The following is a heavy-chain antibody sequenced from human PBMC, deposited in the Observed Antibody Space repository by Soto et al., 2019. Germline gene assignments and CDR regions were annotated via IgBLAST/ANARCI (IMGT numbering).Heavy chain of an antibody. V-gene: IGHV3-30*18. CDR2: ISYDGSNK. CDR3: AKDRRYYDFWSGNYYYYGMDV. D-gene: IGHD3-3*01. Sequence: PGGSLRLSCADSGFTFSSYGMHWGRQAPGKGLEWVAVISYDGSNKYYADSVKGRFTISRDNSKNTLYLQMSSLRAEDTAVYYCAKDRRYYDFWSGNYYYYGMDVWGQGTTVTVS. J-gene: IGHJ6*02. CDR1: GFTFSSYG.